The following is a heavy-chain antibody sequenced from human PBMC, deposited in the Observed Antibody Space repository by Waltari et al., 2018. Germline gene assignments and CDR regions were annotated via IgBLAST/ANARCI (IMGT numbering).Heavy chain of an antibody. V-gene: IGHV4-31*03. CDR1: GGSISSGGYY. CDR2: HYDSGST. Sequence: QVQLQESGPGLVKPSQTLSLTCTASGGSISSGGYYWSWIRQHPGKGVEWSGYHYDSGSTYNNPSLRSRVTISVDTSKNQFSLKLSSVTAADTAVYYCARVATDNWFDPWGQGALVTVSS. J-gene: IGHJ5*02. CDR3: ARVATDNWFDP.